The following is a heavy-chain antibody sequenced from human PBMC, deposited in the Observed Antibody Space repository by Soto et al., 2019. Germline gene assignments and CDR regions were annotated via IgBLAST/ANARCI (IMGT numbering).Heavy chain of an antibody. V-gene: IGHV3-11*01. CDR1: GFTFSDYY. D-gene: IGHD3-22*01. CDR3: ARLDGNSYDSSGYYYYYYGMDV. Sequence: QVQLVESGGGLVKPGGSLRLSCAASGFTFSDYYMSWIRQAPGKGLEWVSYISSSGSTIYYADSVKGRFTISRDNAKNSLSLQMTSLRAEDTAVYYCARLDGNSYDSSGYYYYYYGMDVWGQGTTVTVSS. J-gene: IGHJ6*02. CDR2: ISSSGSTI.